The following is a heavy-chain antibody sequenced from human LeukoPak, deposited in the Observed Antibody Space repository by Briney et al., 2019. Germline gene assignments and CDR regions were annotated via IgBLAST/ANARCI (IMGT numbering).Heavy chain of an antibody. V-gene: IGHV1-69*01. Sequence: GSSVKVSCKASGGTFSSYAISWVRQAPGQGHEWMGGIIPIFGTANYAQKFQGRVTITADESTSTAYMELSSPRSEDTAVYYCASSIAAAGFSDYWGQGTLVTVSS. CDR2: IIPIFGTA. CDR1: GGTFSSYA. J-gene: IGHJ4*02. CDR3: ASSIAAAGFSDY. D-gene: IGHD6-13*01.